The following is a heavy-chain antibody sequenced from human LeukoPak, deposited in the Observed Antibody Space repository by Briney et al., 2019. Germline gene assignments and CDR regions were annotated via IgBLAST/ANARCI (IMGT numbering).Heavy chain of an antibody. CDR1: GFTVSSNY. CDR3: VRANEAD. J-gene: IGHJ1*01. Sequence: GGSLRLSCAASGFTVSSNYMSWVRQAPGKGLEWVSAISGSGGSTYYADSVKGRFTISRDNAKNSLYLQMNSLRVDDTAVYYCVRANEADWGQGTLVTVSS. D-gene: IGHD1-1*01. CDR2: ISGSGGST. V-gene: IGHV3-23*01.